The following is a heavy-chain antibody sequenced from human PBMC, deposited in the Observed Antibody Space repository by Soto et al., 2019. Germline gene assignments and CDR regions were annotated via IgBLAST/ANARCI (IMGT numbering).Heavy chain of an antibody. CDR1: GFTVSSNY. J-gene: IGHJ4*02. CDR2: IYSGGST. V-gene: IGHV3-66*01. Sequence: GGSLRLSCAASGFTVSSNYMSWVRQAPGKGLEWVSVIYSGGSTYYADSVKGRFTISRDNSKNTLYLQMNSLRAEDTAVYYCARDLGYYDYIWGSYPYYWGQGTLVTVSS. D-gene: IGHD3-16*01. CDR3: ARDLGYYDYIWGSYPYY.